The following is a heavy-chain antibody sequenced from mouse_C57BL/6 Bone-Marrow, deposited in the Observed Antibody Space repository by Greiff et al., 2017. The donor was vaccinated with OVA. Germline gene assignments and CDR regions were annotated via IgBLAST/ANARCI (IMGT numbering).Heavy chain of an antibody. CDR1: GYTFTSYW. Sequence: VQLQQSGAELAKPGASVKLSCKASGYTFTSYWMHWVKQRPGQGLEWIGYINPSSGYTKYNQKFKDKATLTADKSSSTAYMQLSSLTYEDSAVDYCARSTVVAPYYFDYWGQGTTLTVSS. J-gene: IGHJ2*01. CDR2: INPSSGYT. V-gene: IGHV1-7*01. CDR3: ARSTVVAPYYFDY. D-gene: IGHD1-1*01.